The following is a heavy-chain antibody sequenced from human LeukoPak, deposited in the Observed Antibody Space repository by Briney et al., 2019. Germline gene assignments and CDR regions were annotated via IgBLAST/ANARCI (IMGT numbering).Heavy chain of an antibody. CDR2: IYSGGGT. J-gene: IGHJ3*02. Sequence: GGSLRLSCAASRFTVSSNYMSWVRQAPGKGLEWVSVIYSGGGTDYADSVKGRFTISRDNSKNTLYLQMNSLRAEDTAVYYCARAVGVTAIHNAFDIWGQGTMVTVSS. CDR1: RFTVSSNY. V-gene: IGHV3-66*02. CDR3: ARAVGVTAIHNAFDI. D-gene: IGHD2-21*02.